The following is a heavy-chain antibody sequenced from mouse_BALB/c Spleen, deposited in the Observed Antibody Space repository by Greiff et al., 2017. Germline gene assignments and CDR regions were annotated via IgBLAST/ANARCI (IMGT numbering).Heavy chain of an antibody. CDR3: ARHNYYGTPWFAY. V-gene: IGHV5-12-1*01. J-gene: IGHJ3*01. CDR2: ISSGGGST. CDR1: GFAFSSYD. Sequence: EVKLMESGGGLVKPGGSLKLSCAASGFAFSSYDMSWVRQTPEKRLEWVAYISSGGGSTYYPDTVKGRFTISRDNAKNTLYLQMSSLKSEDTAMYYCARHNYYGTPWFAYWGQGTLVTVSA. D-gene: IGHD1-1*01.